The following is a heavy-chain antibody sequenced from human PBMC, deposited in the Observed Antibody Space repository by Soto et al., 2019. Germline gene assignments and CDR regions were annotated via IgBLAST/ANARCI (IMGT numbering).Heavy chain of an antibody. J-gene: IGHJ4*02. CDR1: GGSISSGGYY. D-gene: IGHD2-15*01. CDR2: IYYSGST. CDR3: ARDLGSYGYFDY. Sequence: SETLSLTCTVSGGSISSGGYYWSWIRQHPGKGLEWIGYIYYSGSTYYNPSLKSRVTISVDRSKNQFSLKLSSVTAADTAVYYCARDLGSYGYFDYWGQGTLVTVS. V-gene: IGHV4-31*03.